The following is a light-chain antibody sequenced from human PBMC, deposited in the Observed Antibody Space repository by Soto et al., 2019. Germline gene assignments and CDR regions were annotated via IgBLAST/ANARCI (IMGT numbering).Light chain of an antibody. CDR2: GAS. V-gene: IGKV3-15*01. Sequence: EIGMTQSPATLSVSPGERATLSCRASQSVSSNLAWYQQKPGQAPRLLIYGASTRATGIPARFSGSGSGTEFTLTISSLQSEDFAVYYCQQYNNWPPDTLGQGTKLEIK. CDR3: QQYNNWPPDT. J-gene: IGKJ2*01. CDR1: QSVSSN.